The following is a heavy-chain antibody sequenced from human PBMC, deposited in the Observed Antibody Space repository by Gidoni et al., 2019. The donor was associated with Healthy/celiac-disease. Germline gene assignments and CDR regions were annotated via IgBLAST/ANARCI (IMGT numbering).Heavy chain of an antibody. D-gene: IGHD2-8*01. Sequence: EVQLVESGGGLVQPGGSLRLSCAASGFTFSSYSMNWVRQAPGKGLEWVSYISSSSSTIYYADSVKGRFTISRDNAKNSLYLQMNSLRDEDTAVYYCARDLYAQQLRGAGLYYYYGMDVWGQGTTVTVSS. CDR1: GFTFSSYS. V-gene: IGHV3-48*02. CDR3: ARDLYAQQLRGAGLYYYYGMDV. CDR2: ISSSSSTI. J-gene: IGHJ6*02.